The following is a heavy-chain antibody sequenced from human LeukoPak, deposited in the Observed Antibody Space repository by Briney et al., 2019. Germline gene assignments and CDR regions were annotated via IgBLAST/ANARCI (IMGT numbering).Heavy chain of an antibody. CDR1: GYSFTSYW. CDR2: IYPGDSDT. V-gene: IGHV5-51*01. D-gene: IGHD3-22*01. CDR3: ARRPYDSSGYYYEDAFDI. Sequence: GESLKISCKGSGYSFTSYWIGGVRQLPGKGLEWMGIIYPGDSDTRYSPSFQGQVTISADKSISTAYLQWSSLKASDTAMYYCARRPYDSSGYYYEDAFDIWGQGTMVTVSS. J-gene: IGHJ3*02.